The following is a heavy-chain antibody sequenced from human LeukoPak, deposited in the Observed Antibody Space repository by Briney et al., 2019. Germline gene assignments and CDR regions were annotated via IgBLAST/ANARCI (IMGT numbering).Heavy chain of an antibody. D-gene: IGHD1-26*01. CDR2: ISYSGGNA. CDR1: GFTFRDSA. Sequence: GGSLRLSCAASGFTFRDSAMTWVRHVPGKGLEWVSLISYSGGNAYYADSVKGRFTISRDNSENTLSLQMNSLRVEDTAIYYCAKDVTYRGTTNFDYWGQGTLVTVSS. V-gene: IGHV3-23*01. J-gene: IGHJ4*02. CDR3: AKDVTYRGTTNFDY.